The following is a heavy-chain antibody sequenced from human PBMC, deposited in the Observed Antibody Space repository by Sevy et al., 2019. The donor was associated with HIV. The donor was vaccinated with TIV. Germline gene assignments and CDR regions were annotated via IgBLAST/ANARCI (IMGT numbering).Heavy chain of an antibody. CDR3: AKTAGYSYGEYYFDY. CDR2: ISGSGGST. J-gene: IGHJ4*02. Sequence: GGSLRLSCAASGFTFSSYAMSWVRQAPGKGLEWVSAISGSGGSTYYADSVKGRFTISIDNSKNTLYLQMNSLRDEDTAVDYCAKTAGYSYGEYYFDYWGQGPLVTVYS. V-gene: IGHV3-23*01. D-gene: IGHD5-18*01. CDR1: GFTFSSYA.